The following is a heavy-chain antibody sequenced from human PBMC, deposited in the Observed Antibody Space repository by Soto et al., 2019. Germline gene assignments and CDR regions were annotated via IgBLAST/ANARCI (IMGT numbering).Heavy chain of an antibody. CDR2: INHSGST. CDR1: GGSFSGYY. CDR3: AEGGSSSRPPDYYYGMDV. V-gene: IGHV4-34*01. J-gene: IGHJ6*02. D-gene: IGHD6-6*01. Sequence: SETLSLTCAVYGGSFSGYYLSWIRQPPGKGLECIGEINHSGSTNYNPSLKSRVTISVDTSKNQFSLKLSSVTAADTAVYYCAEGGSSSRPPDYYYGMDVWGQGTTVTVYS.